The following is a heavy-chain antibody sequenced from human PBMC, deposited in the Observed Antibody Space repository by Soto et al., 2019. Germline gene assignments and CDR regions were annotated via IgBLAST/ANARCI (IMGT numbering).Heavy chain of an antibody. CDR3: ARHGNTVTTGYYYGMDV. V-gene: IGHV4-39*01. J-gene: IGHJ6*02. D-gene: IGHD4-17*01. CDR2: IYYRGST. CDR1: GGSISSSSYY. Sequence: SDTLSLTCTVSGGSISSSSYYWGWIGEPPGKGLEWIGTIYYRGSTYYNPSLKSRVTISVDTSKNQFSLKLSSVTATDTAVYYCARHGNTVTTGYYYGMDVWGQGTTVT.